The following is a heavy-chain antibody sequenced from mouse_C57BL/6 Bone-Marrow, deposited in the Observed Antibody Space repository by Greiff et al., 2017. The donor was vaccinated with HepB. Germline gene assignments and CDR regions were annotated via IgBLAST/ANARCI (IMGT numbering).Heavy chain of an antibody. D-gene: IGHD1-1*01. CDR3: ARKFITTRNYFDY. V-gene: IGHV1-64*01. CDR2: IHPNSGST. Sequence: VQLQQSGAELVKPGASVKLSCKASGYTFTSYWMHWVKQRPGQGLEWIGMIHPNSGSTNYNEKFKSKATLTVDKSSSTAYMQLSSLTSEDSAVYYCARKFITTRNYFDYWGQGTTLTVSS. J-gene: IGHJ2*01. CDR1: GYTFTSYW.